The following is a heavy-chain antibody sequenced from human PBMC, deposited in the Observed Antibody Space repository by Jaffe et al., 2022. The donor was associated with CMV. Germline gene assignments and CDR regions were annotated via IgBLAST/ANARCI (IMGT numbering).Heavy chain of an antibody. CDR2: INSDGSST. D-gene: IGHD6-6*01. Sequence: EVQLVESGGGLVQPGGSLRLSCAASGFTFSSYWMHWVRQAPGKGLVWVSRINSDGSSTSYADSVKGRFTISRDNAKNTLYLQMNSLRAEDTAVYYCARGQSIAARSYAFDIWGQGTMVTVSS. CDR1: GFTFSSYW. V-gene: IGHV3-74*01. CDR3: ARGQSIAARSYAFDI. J-gene: IGHJ3*02.